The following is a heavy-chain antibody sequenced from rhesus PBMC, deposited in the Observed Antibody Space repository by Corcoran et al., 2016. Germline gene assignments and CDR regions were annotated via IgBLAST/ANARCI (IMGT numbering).Heavy chain of an antibody. J-gene: IGHJ4*01. CDR2: IIPLDGKK. D-gene: IGHD6-13*01. V-gene: IGHV1-151*01. CDR1: GYTFSIYS. CDR3: ARGPYSSWSPSDY. Sequence: QVQLVQSGAEVKKPGASVKLSCKASGYTFSIYSISWVRQAPGHGLEWKEGIIPLDGKKNYAEKFQGRGTITADTSTSTAYMELSSLRSEDTAVYYCARGPYSSWSPSDYWGQGVLVTVSS.